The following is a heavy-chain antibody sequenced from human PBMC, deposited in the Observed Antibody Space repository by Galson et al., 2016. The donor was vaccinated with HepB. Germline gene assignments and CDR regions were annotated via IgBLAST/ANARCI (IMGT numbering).Heavy chain of an antibody. CDR2: ISPYNGNT. Sequence: SVKVSCKASGYTFSSYGINWLRQAPGQGLEWMGWISPYNGNTHYAQKLQGRVTVTTDTSTSTAYMELRSLRSEDTAVYYCARRGTAMVHDYWGQGTLVTVSS. J-gene: IGHJ4*02. D-gene: IGHD5-18*01. V-gene: IGHV1-18*04. CDR3: ARRGTAMVHDY. CDR1: GYTFSSYG.